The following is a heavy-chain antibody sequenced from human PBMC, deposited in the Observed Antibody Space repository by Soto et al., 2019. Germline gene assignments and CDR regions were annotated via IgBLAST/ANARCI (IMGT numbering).Heavy chain of an antibody. CDR3: AHKGDGYRGFKY. J-gene: IGHJ4*02. V-gene: IGHV2-5*02. D-gene: IGHD5-12*01. CDR1: GFSLSTSGVG. Sequence: QITLKESGPTLVKPTQTLTLTCTLSGFSLSTSGVGVGWIRQPPGKALEWLALIYWDDDKRYSPFLKSRLTLTKDTSKNQVVLTLTNRDRVDPATYYCAHKGDGYRGFKYWGQGTLVTVSS. CDR2: IYWDDDK.